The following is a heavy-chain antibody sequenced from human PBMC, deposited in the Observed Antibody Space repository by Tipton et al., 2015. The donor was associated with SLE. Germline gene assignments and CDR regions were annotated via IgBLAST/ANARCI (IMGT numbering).Heavy chain of an antibody. CDR2: IDYTANP. V-gene: IGHV4-59*08. J-gene: IGHJ6*03. CDR3: ARGLYSNFYYNYYMDV. CDR1: GGSIGSFY. Sequence: TLSLTCTVSGGSIGSFYWSWIRQPPGKGLEWIGNIDYTANPNYSPSLKSRVTISIDTSKDQFSLRLSSVTAADTAAYFCARGLYSNFYYNYYMDVWGKGTTVTVSS. D-gene: IGHD4-11*01.